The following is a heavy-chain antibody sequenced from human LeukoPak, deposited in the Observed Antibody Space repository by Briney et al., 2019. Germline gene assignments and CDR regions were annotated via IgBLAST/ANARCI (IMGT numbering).Heavy chain of an antibody. Sequence: GGSLRLSCAASGFTFSSYEMNWVRQAPGKGLEWVSYISSSGSTIYYADSVKGRLTISRDNAKNSLYLQMNSLRAEDTAVYYCARFPGSAEYRHYYYMDVWGKGTTVTVSS. J-gene: IGHJ6*03. CDR1: GFTFSSYE. CDR3: ARFPGSAEYRHYYYMDV. V-gene: IGHV3-48*03. CDR2: ISSSGSTI. D-gene: IGHD2-15*01.